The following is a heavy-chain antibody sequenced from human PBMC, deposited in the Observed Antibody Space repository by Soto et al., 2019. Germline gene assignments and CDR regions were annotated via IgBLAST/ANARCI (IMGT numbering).Heavy chain of an antibody. CDR3: ARGPPGYQLLNVFYYYYMDV. D-gene: IGHD2-2*01. V-gene: IGHV3-64*02. CDR2: ISSNGGST. Sequence: GGSLRLSCAASGFTFSSYAMHWVRQAPGKGLEYVSGISSNGGSTYYADSVKGRFTISRDNSKNTFYLQMGSLRAEDMAVYFCARGPPGYQLLNVFYYYYMDVWGRGTTVTVSS. J-gene: IGHJ6*03. CDR1: GFTFSSYA.